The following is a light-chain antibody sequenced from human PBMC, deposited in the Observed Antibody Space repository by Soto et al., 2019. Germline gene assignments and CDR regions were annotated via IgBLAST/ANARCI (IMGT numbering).Light chain of an antibody. CDR1: QSVGNN. Sequence: EIVMTQSPGTLSESPGERVTLSCKASQSVGNNLAWHQQKPGQAPRLLIYGASTRATGFPARFSGSGSGTEFTLTISSLQSEDFAVYYCQQYNGWPITFGQGTRLEI. V-gene: IGKV3-15*01. CDR3: QQYNGWPIT. J-gene: IGKJ5*01. CDR2: GAS.